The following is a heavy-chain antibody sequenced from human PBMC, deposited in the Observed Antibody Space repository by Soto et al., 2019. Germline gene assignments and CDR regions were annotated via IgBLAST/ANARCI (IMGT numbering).Heavy chain of an antibody. CDR1: GFTFSNYG. J-gene: IGHJ4*02. D-gene: IGHD4-17*01. Sequence: QVQLVESGGGVVQPGRSLRLSCAASGFTFSNYGMHWVRQAPGKGLEWVAVISYHGRDKYYADSVKGRFTISRDNSKNTLYLDMNSLRAEDTAVYYCAKDQLMTTVNTVSYWGQGTLVTVTS. CDR2: ISYHGRDK. CDR3: AKDQLMTTVNTVSY. V-gene: IGHV3-30*18.